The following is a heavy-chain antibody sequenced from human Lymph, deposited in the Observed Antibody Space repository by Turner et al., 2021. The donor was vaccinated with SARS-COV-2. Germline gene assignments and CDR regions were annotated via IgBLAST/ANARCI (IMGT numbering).Heavy chain of an antibody. Sequence: EVQLVEPGGGLIQPGGSLRLSCAASGIIVSRNYMNWVRQAPGKGLESVSVIYSGGTTYYADSVKGRFTISRDNSKNTLYLQMNSLRVEDTAVYYCARDLGTYGMDVWGQGTTVTVSS. D-gene: IGHD6-13*01. CDR3: ARDLGTYGMDV. CDR2: IYSGGTT. J-gene: IGHJ6*02. V-gene: IGHV3-53*01. CDR1: GIIVSRNY.